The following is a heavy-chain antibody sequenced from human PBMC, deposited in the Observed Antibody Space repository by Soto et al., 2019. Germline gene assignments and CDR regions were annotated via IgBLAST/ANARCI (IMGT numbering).Heavy chain of an antibody. CDR3: ATYFPQSDMTYAFDI. D-gene: IGHD2-21*02. CDR1: GYTLTELS. Sequence: GASVKVSCKVSGYTLTELSMHWVRQAPGKGLEWMGGFDPEDGETIYAQKFQGRVTMTEDTSTDTAYMELSSLRSEDTAVYYCATYFPQSDMTYAFDIWGQGTMVTVSS. J-gene: IGHJ3*02. CDR2: FDPEDGET. V-gene: IGHV1-24*01.